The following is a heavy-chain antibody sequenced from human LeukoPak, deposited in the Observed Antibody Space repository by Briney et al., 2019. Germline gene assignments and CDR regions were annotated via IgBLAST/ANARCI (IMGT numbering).Heavy chain of an antibody. CDR3: AREHYDFYGMDV. J-gene: IGHJ6*02. D-gene: IGHD3-3*01. CDR2: VYYTGSA. CDR1: GGSISSYY. V-gene: IGHV4-59*12. Sequence: SETLSPTCTVSGGSISSYYWNWIRQPPGKGLEWIGYVYYTGSANYNPSLNSRLTITIDTSKNQFSLKLNSVTAADTAVYYCAREHYDFYGMDVWGQGTTVTVSS.